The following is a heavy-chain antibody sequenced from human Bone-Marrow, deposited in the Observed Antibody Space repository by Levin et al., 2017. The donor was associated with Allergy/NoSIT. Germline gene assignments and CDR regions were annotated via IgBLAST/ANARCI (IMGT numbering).Heavy chain of an antibody. CDR1: GFTVSNNQ. CDR2: IYSNGVT. J-gene: IGHJ4*02. V-gene: IGHV3-66*01. D-gene: IGHD3-10*01. Sequence: GGSLRLSCAASGFTVSNNQMNWVRQFPGKGLEWVSLIYSNGVTNYADSVKGRFIISRDNSKNTLYLQMNSLRAEDTAIYYCAGDVFRIINDCWGQGTLVTVSS. CDR3: AGDVFRIINDC.